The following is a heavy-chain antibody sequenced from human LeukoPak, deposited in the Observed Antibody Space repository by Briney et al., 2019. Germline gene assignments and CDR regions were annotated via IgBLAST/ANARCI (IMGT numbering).Heavy chain of an antibody. J-gene: IGHJ5*02. D-gene: IGHD6-13*01. CDR1: EFTFTSYE. CDR3: ARLGIVPTGDSNWFDP. CDR2: ISSSGNTI. V-gene: IGHV3-48*03. Sequence: GGSLRLSCAASEFTFTSYELNWARQAPGKGLEWVSYISSSGNTISYADSVKGRFTISRDNAKNSLYLQVISLRAEDTAVYYCARLGIVPTGDSNWFDPWGQGTLVTVSS.